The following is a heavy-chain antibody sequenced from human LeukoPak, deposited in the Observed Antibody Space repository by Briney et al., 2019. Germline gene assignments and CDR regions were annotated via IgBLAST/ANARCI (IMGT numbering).Heavy chain of an antibody. Sequence: TGGSLRLSCAASGFTFSNAWMSWVRQAPGKGLEWVSAISGSGGSTYYADSVKGRFTISRDNSKNTLYLQMNSLRAEDTAVYYCAKDGVSIVVVVAATDAFDIWGQGTMVTVSS. CDR1: GFTFSNAW. CDR2: ISGSGGST. J-gene: IGHJ3*02. V-gene: IGHV3-23*01. D-gene: IGHD2-15*01. CDR3: AKDGVSIVVVVAATDAFDI.